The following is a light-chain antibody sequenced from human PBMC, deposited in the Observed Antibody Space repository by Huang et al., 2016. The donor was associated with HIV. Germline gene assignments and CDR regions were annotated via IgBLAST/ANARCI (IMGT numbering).Light chain of an antibody. CDR3: QHYGSSPYT. Sequence: EIVLTQSPGTLSLSPGERATLSCRASQSVGGNYLAWYQQKPGQAPRLLIYDTFNRATGIPDRFSGSGSVTDFTLTISRLEPEDFAVYWCQHYGSSPYTFGQGTKLEIK. V-gene: IGKV3-20*01. CDR2: DTF. J-gene: IGKJ2*01. CDR1: QSVGGNY.